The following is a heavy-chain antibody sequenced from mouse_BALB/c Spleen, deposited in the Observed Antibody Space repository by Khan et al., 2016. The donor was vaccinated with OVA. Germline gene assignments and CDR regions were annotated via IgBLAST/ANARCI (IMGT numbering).Heavy chain of an antibody. CDR3: ARNAYMYDFTY. J-gene: IGHJ3*01. V-gene: IGHV2-4-1*01. CDR1: GFSLTTYG. D-gene: IGHD2-14*01. Sequence: QVQLKQSGPGLVQPSQSLSITCTVSGFSLTTYGIHWVRQSPGKGLEWLGLIWSGGNTDYNAAFISRLSTSTDNSKSPVFFKMNSLQADDTAIYYCARNAYMYDFTYWGQGTLVTVSA. CDR2: IWSGGNT.